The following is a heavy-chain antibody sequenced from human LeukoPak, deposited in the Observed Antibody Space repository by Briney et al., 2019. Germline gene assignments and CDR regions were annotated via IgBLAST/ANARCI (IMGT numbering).Heavy chain of an antibody. J-gene: IGHJ4*02. CDR1: GYSISSGYY. Sequence: PSETLSLTCTVSGYSISSGYYWGWIRQPPGKGLEWIGSIYHSGSTYYNPSLKSRATISVDTSKNQFSLKLSSVTAADTAVYYCARDLLGSFPFDYWGQGTLVTVSS. V-gene: IGHV4-38-2*02. CDR2: IYHSGST. D-gene: IGHD7-27*01. CDR3: ARDLLGSFPFDY.